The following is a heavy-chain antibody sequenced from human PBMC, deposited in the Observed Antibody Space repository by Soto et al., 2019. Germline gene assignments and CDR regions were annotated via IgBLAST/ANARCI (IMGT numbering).Heavy chain of an antibody. CDR2: IYGGGTT. CDR1: GFAVSSKT. J-gene: IGHJ4*02. V-gene: IGHV3-53*01. D-gene: IGHD6-19*01. CDR3: VQTTGWPGFDF. Sequence: EVQLVESGGGLIQPGGSRRLSCAASGFAVSSKTMTWVRQAPGKGLEWVSVIYGGGTTYYADSVKGRFTISRDTSKNTLYLQMNSLRAEDTAVYYCVQTTGWPGFDFWGQGTLVTVSS.